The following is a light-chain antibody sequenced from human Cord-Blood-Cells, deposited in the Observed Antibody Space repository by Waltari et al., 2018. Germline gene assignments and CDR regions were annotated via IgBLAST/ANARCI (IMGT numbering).Light chain of an antibody. V-gene: IGLV2-14*01. J-gene: IGLJ1*01. CDR1: SSDVGGYNY. CDR2: EVS. CDR3: SSYTSSSTGV. Sequence: QSALTQPASVSGSPGPSITISCPGPSSDVGGYNYVSWYQQHPGKAPKLMIYEVSNRPSGVSNRFSGSKSGNTASLTISGLQAEDEADYYCSSYTSSSTGVFGTGTKVTVL.